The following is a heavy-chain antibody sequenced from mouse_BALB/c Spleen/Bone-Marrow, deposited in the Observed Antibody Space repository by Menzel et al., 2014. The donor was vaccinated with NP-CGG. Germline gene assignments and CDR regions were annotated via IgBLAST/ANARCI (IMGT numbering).Heavy chain of an antibody. Sequence: EVKVEESGGGLVQPGGSRKLSCAASGFTFSDYGMAWVRQAPGKGPEWVAFISNLAYSIYYADTVTGRFTISRENAKNTLYLEINSLRSEDSAMYYCARAGYDGYPWYFDVWGAGTTVTVSS. CDR3: ARAGYDGYPWYFDV. CDR1: GFTFSDYG. V-gene: IGHV5-15*02. CDR2: ISNLAYSI. D-gene: IGHD2-3*01. J-gene: IGHJ1*01.